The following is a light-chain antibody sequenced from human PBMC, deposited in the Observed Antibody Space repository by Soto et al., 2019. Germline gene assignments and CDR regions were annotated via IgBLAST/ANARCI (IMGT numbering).Light chain of an antibody. CDR1: QSVSSN. J-gene: IGKJ1*01. CDR2: GAY. Sequence: EIVMPQSPATLSFSPGERATLSCMASQSVSSNLAWYQQKPGQAPRLLIYGAYSRATGIPDRFSGSGSGTDFTLTIRRMEPEDFAVYYCKQYGSSQGTFGKGNKGDLK. V-gene: IGKV3-20*01. CDR3: KQYGSSQGT.